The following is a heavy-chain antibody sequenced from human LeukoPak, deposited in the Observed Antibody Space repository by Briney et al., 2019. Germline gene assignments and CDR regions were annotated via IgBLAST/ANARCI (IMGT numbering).Heavy chain of an antibody. CDR1: GYTFTDYY. J-gene: IGHJ4*02. CDR2: VDPEDGET. Sequence: GASVKVSCKASGYTFTDYYTHWVQQAPGKGLEWMGRVDPEDGETIYAEKFQGRVTITADTSTDTAYMELSSLRSEDTAVYYCARLERRVIDYWGQGTLVTVSS. D-gene: IGHD1-1*01. CDR3: ARLERRVIDY. V-gene: IGHV1-69-2*01.